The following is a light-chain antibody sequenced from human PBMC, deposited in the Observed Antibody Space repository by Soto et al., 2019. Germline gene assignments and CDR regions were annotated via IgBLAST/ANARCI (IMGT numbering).Light chain of an antibody. CDR2: DAS. CDR3: KQYGNLPPMYT. Sequence: DIDMTQSPSSLSASVGDRVTITCQTSQDITNYLNWFQQKPGMPPKLLIYDASNLPTGVPSRFSGNGSGTDFTFTISSLQPEDVATYYCKQYGNLPPMYTFGQGTKLEIK. V-gene: IGKV1-33*01. CDR1: QDITNY. J-gene: IGKJ2*01.